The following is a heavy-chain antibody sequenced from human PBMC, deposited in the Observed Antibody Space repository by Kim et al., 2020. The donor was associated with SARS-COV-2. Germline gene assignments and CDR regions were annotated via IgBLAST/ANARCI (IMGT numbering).Heavy chain of an antibody. CDR1: CYTFTSDC. CDR2: ISAYNGHT. CDR3: ARDGTAAAGTIVDY. Sequence: ASVPLSFTASCYTFTSDCISWVRQAPGQGLEWMGWISAYNGHTNYAQKLQGRVTMTTDTSTSTAYMELRSLRSDDTAVYYCARDGTAAAGTIVDYWGQGT. D-gene: IGHD6-13*01. J-gene: IGHJ4*02. V-gene: IGHV1-18*01.